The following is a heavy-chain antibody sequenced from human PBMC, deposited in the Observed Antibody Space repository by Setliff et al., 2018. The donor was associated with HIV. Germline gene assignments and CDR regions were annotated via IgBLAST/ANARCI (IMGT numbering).Heavy chain of an antibody. CDR2: INTNTGYP. Sequence: EASVKVSCKTSGYTFSNYGLNWVRQAPGQGLEWMGWINTNTGYPTYAQGFTGRFVFSLDTSASTAYLQISRLRAEDTAIYYCARDRRLSANVNWFDPWGQGTMVTVSS. J-gene: IGHJ5*02. V-gene: IGHV7-4-1*02. CDR1: GYTFSNYG. CDR3: ARDRRLSANVNWFDP.